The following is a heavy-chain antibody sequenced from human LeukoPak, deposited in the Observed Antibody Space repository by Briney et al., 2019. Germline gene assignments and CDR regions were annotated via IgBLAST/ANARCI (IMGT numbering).Heavy chain of an antibody. CDR2: VSGSGGST. V-gene: IGHV3-23*01. D-gene: IGHD6-19*01. CDR3: AKDPVRSGSPYYFDY. CDR1: GFTFSSYA. Sequence: GGSLRLSCAASGFTFSSYAMSWVRQAPGKGLEWVSTVSGSGGSTYYADSVKGRFTISRDNSKNTLYLQMNSLRAGDTAVYYCAKDPVRSGSPYYFDYWGQGTLVTVSS. J-gene: IGHJ4*02.